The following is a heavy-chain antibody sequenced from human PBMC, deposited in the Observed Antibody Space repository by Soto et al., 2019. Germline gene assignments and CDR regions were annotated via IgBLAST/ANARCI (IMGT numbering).Heavy chain of an antibody. CDR1: GGSISSYY. D-gene: IGHD3-22*01. V-gene: IGHV4-4*07. CDR2: IYTSGST. J-gene: IGHJ6*02. CDR3: ARDHTYYYDSSGPSAYYYYYGMDV. Sequence: PSETLSLTCTVSGGSISSYYWSWIRQPAGKGLEWIGLIYTSGSTNYNPSLKSRVTMSVDTSKNQFSLKLSSVTAADTAVYYCARDHTYYYDSSGPSAYYYYYGMDVWGQGTTVTVS.